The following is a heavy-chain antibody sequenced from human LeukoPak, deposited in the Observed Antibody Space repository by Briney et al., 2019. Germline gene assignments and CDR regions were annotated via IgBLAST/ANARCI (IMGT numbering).Heavy chain of an antibody. J-gene: IGHJ3*02. CDR1: GYNFISYY. CDR3: ARLNVYGSGSFSPDDAFDI. D-gene: IGHD3-10*01. V-gene: IGHV5-51*01. Sequence: GESLKISCNGSGYNFISYYIAWVRQMPGKGLEWMGIIYPGDSDTRYSPSFQGQVAISADKSISTAYLQWSSLKASDTAMYYCARLNVYGSGSFSPDDAFDIWGQGTMVTVSS. CDR2: IYPGDSDT.